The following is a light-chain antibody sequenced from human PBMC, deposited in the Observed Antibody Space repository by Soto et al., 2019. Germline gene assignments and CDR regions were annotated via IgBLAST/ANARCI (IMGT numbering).Light chain of an antibody. CDR1: VLAKKY. CDR2: KDS. V-gene: IGLV3-27*01. Sequence: SYELTQPSSVSVSPGQTDMITCSGDVLAKKYARWFQQKPGQAPVLVIYKDSERPSGIPDRFSGFSSGTTVTLTISGAQVEDEADYYCYSAADNNRVFGGGTKVTVL. CDR3: YSAADNNRV. J-gene: IGLJ2*01.